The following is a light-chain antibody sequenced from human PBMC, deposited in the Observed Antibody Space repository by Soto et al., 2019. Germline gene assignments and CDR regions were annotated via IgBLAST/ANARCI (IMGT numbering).Light chain of an antibody. CDR1: SSNIGAGYD. CDR2: GNS. Sequence: QSVLTQPPSVSGAPGQRVTISCTGSSSNIGAGYDVHWYQQLPGTAPKLLIYGNSNRPSGVPDRFSGSKSGPSASLAITGLQAEDEADYYCQSYDSSLSVVFGPGTKVTVL. J-gene: IGLJ1*01. V-gene: IGLV1-40*01. CDR3: QSYDSSLSVV.